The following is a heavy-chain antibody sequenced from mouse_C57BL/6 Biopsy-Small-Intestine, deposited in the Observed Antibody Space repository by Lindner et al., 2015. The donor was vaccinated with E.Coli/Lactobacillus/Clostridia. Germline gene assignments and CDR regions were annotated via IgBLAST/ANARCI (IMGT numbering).Heavy chain of an antibody. CDR2: ISSYSGYT. CDR1: GYTFTSYG. CDR3: ARVRAGGELAFWDY. Sequence: SVKVSCKASGYTFTSYGISWVRQAPGQGLEWMGWISSYSGYTNYAQKLQGRVTMSTDTSTRTAYMELRSLRSDDTAVYYCARVRAGGELAFWDYWGQGTLVTVSS. J-gene: IGHJ4*01. V-gene: IGHV1-7*01. D-gene: IGHD6-1*01.